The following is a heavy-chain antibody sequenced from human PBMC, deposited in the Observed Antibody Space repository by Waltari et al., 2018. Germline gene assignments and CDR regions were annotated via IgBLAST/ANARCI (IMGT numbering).Heavy chain of an antibody. Sequence: QVQLQQWGAGLLKPSETLSLTCAVYGGSFSGYYWSWIRQPPGKGLEWIGESNHLVSTNYNPSLRSRVTISVDTSKNQFSLKLSSVTAADTAVYYCARGEYYDFWSGYYRSYYFDYWGQGTLVTVSS. CDR1: GGSFSGYY. CDR3: ARGEYYDFWSGYYRSYYFDY. D-gene: IGHD3-3*01. J-gene: IGHJ4*02. CDR2: SNHLVST. V-gene: IGHV4-34*01.